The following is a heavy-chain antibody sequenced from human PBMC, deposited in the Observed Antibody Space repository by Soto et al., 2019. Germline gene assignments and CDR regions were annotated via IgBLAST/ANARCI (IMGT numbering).Heavy chain of an antibody. CDR2: ISGSGGSP. D-gene: IGHD6-19*01. V-gene: IGHV3-23*01. Sequence: GGSLRLSCAASGFTFSNYTMNWVRQAPGKGLEWVSTISGSGGSPYYADSVKGRFTISRDNSKNTLYLQMNSLRAGDSAIYYCAKEGTSGLYYFDYWGQGTLVTVSS. CDR3: AKEGTSGLYYFDY. CDR1: GFTFSNYT. J-gene: IGHJ4*02.